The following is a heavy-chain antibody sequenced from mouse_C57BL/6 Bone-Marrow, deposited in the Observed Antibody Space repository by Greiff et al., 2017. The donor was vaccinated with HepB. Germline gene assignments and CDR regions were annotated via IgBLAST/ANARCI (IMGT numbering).Heavy chain of an antibody. CDR3: ARSGWGLRVGDY. V-gene: IGHV1-61*01. CDR2: IYPSDSET. CDR1: GYTFTSYW. D-gene: IGHD1-1*01. J-gene: IGHJ2*01. Sequence: QVQLQQPGAELVRPGSSVKLSCKASGYTFTSYWMDWVKQRPGQGLEWIGNIYPSDSETHYNQKFKDKATLTVDKSSSTAYMQLSSLTSEDSAVYYCARSGWGLRVGDYWGQGTTLTVSS.